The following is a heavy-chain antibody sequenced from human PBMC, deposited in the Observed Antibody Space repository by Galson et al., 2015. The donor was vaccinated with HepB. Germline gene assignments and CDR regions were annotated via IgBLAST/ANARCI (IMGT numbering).Heavy chain of an antibody. D-gene: IGHD3-22*01. CDR3: ARDKGHYDSPLGYFQH. CDR2: IYTSGST. Sequence: ETLSLTCTVSGGSISSYYWSWIRQPAGKGLEWIGRIYTSGSTNYNPSLKSRVTISVDKSKNQFSLKLSSVTAADTAVYYCARDKGHYDSPLGYFQHWGQGTLVTVSS. V-gene: IGHV4-4*07. CDR1: GGSISSYY. J-gene: IGHJ1*01.